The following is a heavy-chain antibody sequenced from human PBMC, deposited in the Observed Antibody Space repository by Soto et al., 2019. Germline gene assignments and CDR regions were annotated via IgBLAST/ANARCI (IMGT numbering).Heavy chain of an antibody. D-gene: IGHD2-2*01. V-gene: IGHV4-34*01. CDR1: GGSFSGYY. Sequence: SETLSLTCAVYGGSFSGYYWSWIRQPPGKGLEWIGEINHSGSTNYNPSLKSRVTISVDTSKNQFSLKLSSVTAADTAVYYCARVRGYCSSTSCSPMDVWGQGTTVTVSS. CDR2: INHSGST. CDR3: ARVRGYCSSTSCSPMDV. J-gene: IGHJ6*02.